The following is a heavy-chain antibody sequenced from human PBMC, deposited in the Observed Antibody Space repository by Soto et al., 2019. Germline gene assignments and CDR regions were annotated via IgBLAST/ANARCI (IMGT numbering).Heavy chain of an antibody. J-gene: IGHJ4*02. V-gene: IGHV3-15*01. CDR2: IKSKTDGETT. D-gene: IGHD2-8*01. Sequence: GGSLRLSCTASGFPFMNVWMSWVRQAPGQGLEWLGRIKSKTDGETTEYAAPVKSRFSISRDDSKNTFVLQMNSLKTEDTAVYYCTAGKLYPSLDFDYWGQGTLVTVSS. CDR3: TAGKLYPSLDFDY. CDR1: GFPFMNVW.